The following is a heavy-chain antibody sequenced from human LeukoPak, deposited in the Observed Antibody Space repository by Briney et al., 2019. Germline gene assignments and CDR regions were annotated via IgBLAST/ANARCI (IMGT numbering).Heavy chain of an antibody. V-gene: IGHV1-69*13. CDR2: IIPIFGTA. CDR1: GGTFISYA. J-gene: IGHJ6*02. CDR3: ARVEVTIFGVVTYYYYGMDV. D-gene: IGHD3-3*01. Sequence: GASVKVSCKASGGTFISYAISWVRQAPGQGLEWMGGIIPIFGTANYAQKFQGRVTITADESTSTAYMELSSLRSEDTAVYYCARVEVTIFGVVTYYYYGMDVWGQGTTVTVSS.